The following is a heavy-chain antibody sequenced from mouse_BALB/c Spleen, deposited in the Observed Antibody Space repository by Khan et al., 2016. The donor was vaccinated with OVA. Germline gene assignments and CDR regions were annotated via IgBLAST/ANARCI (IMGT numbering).Heavy chain of an antibody. CDR1: GFNIKDTY. D-gene: IGHD1-1*02. J-gene: IGHJ4*01. CDR2: IDPANGNT. V-gene: IGHV14-3*02. CDR3: ARGGWSYAMDY. Sequence: VQLQQSGAELVKPGASVKLSCTSSGFNIKDTYIHWVMQRPEQGLEWIGRIDPANGNTKYDPKFQGKATITADPSSNTAYLQLSSLTSEDTAIYYCARGGWSYAMDYWGQGTSVTVPS.